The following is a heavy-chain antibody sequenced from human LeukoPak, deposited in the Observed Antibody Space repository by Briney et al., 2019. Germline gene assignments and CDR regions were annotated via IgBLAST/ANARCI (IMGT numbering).Heavy chain of an antibody. V-gene: IGHV3-48*03. CDR1: GITFSSYA. J-gene: IGHJ6*04. CDR3: AELGITMIGGV. CDR2: ISSSGSTI. D-gene: IGHD3-10*02. Sequence: GRSLRLSCAASGITFSSYAMHWVRQAPGKGLEWVSYISSSGSTIYYADSVKGRFTISRDNAKNSLYLQMNSLRAEDTAVYYCAELGITMIGGVWGKGTTVTISS.